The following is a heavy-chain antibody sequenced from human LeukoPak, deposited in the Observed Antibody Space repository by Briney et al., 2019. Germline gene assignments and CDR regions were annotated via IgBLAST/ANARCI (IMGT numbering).Heavy chain of an antibody. CDR3: ARLSEALGRAFDI. CDR2: IYYSGST. CDR1: GGSISSYY. Sequence: SETLSLTCTVSGGSISSYYWSWIRQPPGKGLEWIGYIYYSGSTNYNPSLKSRVTISVDTSKNQFSLKLSSVTAADTAVYYCARLSEALGRAFDIWGQGTMVTVSS. J-gene: IGHJ3*02. V-gene: IGHV4-59*08.